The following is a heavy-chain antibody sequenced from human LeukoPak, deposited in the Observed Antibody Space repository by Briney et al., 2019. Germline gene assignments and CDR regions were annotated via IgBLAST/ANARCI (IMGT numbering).Heavy chain of an antibody. CDR2: INHSGST. V-gene: IGHV4-34*01. CDR1: GGSFSGYY. Sequence: SETLSLTCAVYGGSFSGYYWSWIRQPPGEGLEWIGEINHSGSTNYNPSLKSRVTISVDTSKNQFSLKLSSVTAADTAVYYCAKAKYSSGWYGNDYWGQGTLVTVSS. J-gene: IGHJ4*02. CDR3: AKAKYSSGWYGNDY. D-gene: IGHD6-19*01.